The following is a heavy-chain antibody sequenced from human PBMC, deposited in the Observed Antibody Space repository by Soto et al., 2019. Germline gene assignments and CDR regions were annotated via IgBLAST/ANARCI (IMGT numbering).Heavy chain of an antibody. J-gene: IGHJ5*02. D-gene: IGHD4-17*01. CDR1: GGSISSYY. CDR3: ARALDCGDYSNWFDP. Sequence: QVQLQESGPGLVKPSETLSLTCTVSGGSISSYYWSWIRQPPGKGLEWIGYIYYSGSTNYNPSLKSRVTISVDTSKNQFSLKLSSVTAADTAVYYCARALDCGDYSNWFDPWGQGTLVTVSS. CDR2: IYYSGST. V-gene: IGHV4-59*01.